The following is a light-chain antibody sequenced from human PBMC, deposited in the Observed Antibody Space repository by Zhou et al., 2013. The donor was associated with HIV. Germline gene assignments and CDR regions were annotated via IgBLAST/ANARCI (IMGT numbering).Light chain of an antibody. J-gene: IGKJ1*01. CDR1: QGISNY. Sequence: DIQMTQSPSSLSASVGDRVTITCRASQGISNYLAWYQQKPGKVPKLLIYAASTLQSGVPSRFSGSGSGTEFILTISSLQPDDVATYYCQQYNSLWTFGQGTKVEI. V-gene: IGKV1-27*01. CDR2: AAS. CDR3: QQYNSLWT.